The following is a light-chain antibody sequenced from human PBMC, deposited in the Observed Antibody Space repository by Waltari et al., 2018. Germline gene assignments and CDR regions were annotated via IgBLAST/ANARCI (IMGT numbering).Light chain of an antibody. V-gene: IGKV3-15*01. CDR1: QSVSTN. CDR2: SAS. J-gene: IGKJ2*01. CDR3: QQYNDWPRT. Sequence: EIVMTPSPVTLSASPGARATLSCRASQSVSTNLAWYRQRPGQAPGLLMYSASTRASGLPARFSGSGSGTEFTLTISSLHSEDFAVYYCQQYNDWPRTFGQGTKLEI.